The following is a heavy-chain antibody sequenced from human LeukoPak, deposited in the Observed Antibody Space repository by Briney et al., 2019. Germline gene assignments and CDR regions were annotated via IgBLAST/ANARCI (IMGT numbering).Heavy chain of an antibody. V-gene: IGHV4-59*01. J-gene: IGHJ6*02. Sequence: KTSQTLSLTCTVSGGSISSYYWSWIRQPPGKGLEWIGYIYYSGSTNYNPSLKSRVTISVDTSKNQFSLKLSSVTAADTAVYYCARDITGGTNGDHHNSDYYYYGMDVWGQGTTVTVSS. CDR1: GGSISSYY. CDR3: ARDITGGTNGDHHNSDYYYYGMDV. CDR2: IYYSGST. D-gene: IGHD4-17*01.